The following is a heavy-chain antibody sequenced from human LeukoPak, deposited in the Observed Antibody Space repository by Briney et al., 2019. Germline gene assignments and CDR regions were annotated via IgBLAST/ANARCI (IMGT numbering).Heavy chain of an antibody. CDR3: ARLGYYGSGSLVDYFDY. Sequence: SETLSLTCTVSGGSISSSSYYWGWIRQPPGKGLEWIGSIYYSGSTYYNPSLKSRVTISVDTSKNQFSLKLSSVTAADTAVYYCARLGYYGSGSLVDYFDYWGQGTLVTVSS. CDR1: GGSISSSSYY. V-gene: IGHV4-39*01. D-gene: IGHD3-10*01. J-gene: IGHJ4*02. CDR2: IYYSGST.